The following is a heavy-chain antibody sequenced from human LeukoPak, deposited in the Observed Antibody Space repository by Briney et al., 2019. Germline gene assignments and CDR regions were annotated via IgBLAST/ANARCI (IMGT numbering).Heavy chain of an antibody. V-gene: IGHV4-59*01. CDR1: GGSISGYY. CDR3: ARIYCSGGSCYEGY. CDR2: IYYSGST. D-gene: IGHD2-15*01. Sequence: PSETLSLTCTVSGGSISGYYWSWIRQPPGKGLEWIGDIYYSGSTNYNPSLKSRVTISLDTSKSQFSLKLSSVTAADTAVYYCARIYCSGGSCYEGYWGQGTLVTVSS. J-gene: IGHJ4*02.